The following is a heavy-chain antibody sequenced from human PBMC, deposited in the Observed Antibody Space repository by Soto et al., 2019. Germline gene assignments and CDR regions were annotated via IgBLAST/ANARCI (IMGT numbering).Heavy chain of an antibody. CDR1: GFTFSSYS. CDR3: ASGAVYSWDYVSRFDP. D-gene: IGHD1-1*01. Sequence: EVQLVESGGGLVQPGGSLRLSCAASGFTFSSYSRNWVRQAPGKGLEWVSYISSSSSTIYYADSVKGRFTISRDNAKNARYMRKNGRRDEDPGVYYWASGAVYSWDYVSRFDPWGQGTRLPVSS. CDR2: ISSSSSTI. J-gene: IGHJ5*02. V-gene: IGHV3-48*02.